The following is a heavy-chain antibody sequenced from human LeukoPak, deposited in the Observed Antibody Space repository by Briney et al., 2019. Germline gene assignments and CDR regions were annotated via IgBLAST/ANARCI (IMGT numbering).Heavy chain of an antibody. CDR3: ARDDPPQGGSYYPIDY. D-gene: IGHD1-26*01. V-gene: IGHV1-18*01. CDR1: GYTFTSYG. Sequence: ASVKVSCKASGYTFTSYGISWVRQAPGQGLEWMGWISAYNGNTNYAQKLQGRVTVTTDTSTSTAYMELRSLRSGDTAVYYCARDDPPQGGSYYPIDYWGQGTLVTVSS. J-gene: IGHJ4*02. CDR2: ISAYNGNT.